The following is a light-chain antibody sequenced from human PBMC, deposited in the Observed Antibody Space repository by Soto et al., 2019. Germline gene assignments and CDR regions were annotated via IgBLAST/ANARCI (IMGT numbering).Light chain of an antibody. CDR1: QSISSW. Sequence: TQSPDTLSASVGDRVTITCRASQSISSWLAWYQQKPGKAPKLLIYKASTLHSGVPSRFSGSGSGTEFTLTISSLQPDDFATYYCQQYSGFSRAFGQGTKVDIK. CDR3: QQYSGFSRA. J-gene: IGKJ1*01. V-gene: IGKV1-5*03. CDR2: KAS.